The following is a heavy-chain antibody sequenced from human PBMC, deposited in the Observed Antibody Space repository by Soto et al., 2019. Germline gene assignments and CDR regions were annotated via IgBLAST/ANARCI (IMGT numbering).Heavy chain of an antibody. D-gene: IGHD1-26*01. CDR1: GFTFSNYW. CDR2: IKGDESSI. J-gene: IGHJ4*02. CDR3: ARGVRGYYADDH. Sequence: GSLRLSCAASGFTFSNYWMHWVRQAPGKGLVWVSRIKGDESSISYADSVRGRVTISRDNAKNTLYLQMSSLTAEDTAVYYCARGVRGYYADDHWGQGTLVTVSS. V-gene: IGHV3-74*01.